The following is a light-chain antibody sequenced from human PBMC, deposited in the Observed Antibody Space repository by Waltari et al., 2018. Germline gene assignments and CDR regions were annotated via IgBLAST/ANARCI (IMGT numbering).Light chain of an antibody. V-gene: IGKV4-1*01. CDR3: QQYYSIPPA. CDR1: QSVLYSSNNENY. CDR2: WAS. J-gene: IGKJ2*01. Sequence: DIVMTQSPDSLAVSLGERANINCKSSQSVLYSSNNENYLAWYQQKPGQPPKLLIYWASARTSGVPDRFSGSGSGTDFTLTISSLQAEDVAVYYCQQYYSIPPAFGQGTKLEIQ.